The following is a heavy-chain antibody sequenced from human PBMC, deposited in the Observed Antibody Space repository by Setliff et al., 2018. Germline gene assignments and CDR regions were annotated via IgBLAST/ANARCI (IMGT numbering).Heavy chain of an antibody. CDR1: GFTFSSYE. CDR2: ISSSGSTI. Sequence: TGGSLRLSCAASGFTFSSYEMNWVRQAPGKGLEWVSYISSSGSTIYYADSVKGRFTISRDNAKNSLYLQMNSLRAEDTAVYYCACPDILTDLFDYWGQGTLVTVSS. D-gene: IGHD3-9*01. CDR3: ACPDILTDLFDY. J-gene: IGHJ4*02. V-gene: IGHV3-48*03.